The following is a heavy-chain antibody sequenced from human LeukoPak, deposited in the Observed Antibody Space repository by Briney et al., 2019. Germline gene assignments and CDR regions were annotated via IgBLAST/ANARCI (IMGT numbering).Heavy chain of an antibody. Sequence: GGSLRLSCAASGFTFSSYSMNWVRQAPGKGLEWVSSISSSSSYIYYADSVKGRFTISRDNSINTLYLQMNSLRAEDTAVYFCVNSYSSSRRGAFDIWGRGTMVIVSS. V-gene: IGHV3-21*04. CDR3: VNSYSSSRRGAFDI. CDR1: GFTFSSYS. J-gene: IGHJ3*02. D-gene: IGHD6-13*01. CDR2: ISSSSSYI.